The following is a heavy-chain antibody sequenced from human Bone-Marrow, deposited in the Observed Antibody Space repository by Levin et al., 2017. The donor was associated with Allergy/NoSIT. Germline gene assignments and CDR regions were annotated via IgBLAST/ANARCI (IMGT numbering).Heavy chain of an antibody. D-gene: IGHD1-26*01. J-gene: IGHJ2*01. V-gene: IGHV1-2*06. CDR3: ARGVVGVDWHFDL. CDR1: GYTFTGYY. CDR2: INPNSGDT. Sequence: ASVKVSCKASGYTFTGYYMHWVRQAPGQGLEWMGRINPNSGDTIFAQSFQGRVTMTRDTSISTAYMDLTRLTSDDTAVYYCARGVVGVDWHFDLWGRGTSVTVSS.